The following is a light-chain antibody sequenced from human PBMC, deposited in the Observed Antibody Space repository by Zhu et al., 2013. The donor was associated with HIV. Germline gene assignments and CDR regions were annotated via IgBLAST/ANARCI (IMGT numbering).Light chain of an antibody. Sequence: DIQMTQSPSTLSASIGDTVTITCRASQSISIWLAWYQQKPGKAPKLLIYEASNLGSGVPSRFSGNGSETEFTLTISSLQRDDIANYYCHQCDSYPATFGQGTRIEIK. V-gene: IGKV1-5*01. J-gene: IGKJ5*01. CDR1: QSISIW. CDR2: EAS. CDR3: HQCDSYPAT.